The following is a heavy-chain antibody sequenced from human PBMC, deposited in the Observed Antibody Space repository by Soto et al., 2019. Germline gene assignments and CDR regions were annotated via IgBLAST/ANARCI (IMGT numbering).Heavy chain of an antibody. Sequence: QVQLVQSGAEVKKPGASVKVSCKASGYAFTTYNINWVRQAPGQGLEWMGWTNPNRGHTGYAQKFQGRITMTRDTSISTAYMELSSLRSEDTAIYYCTRGHNWFDPWGQGTLVTVSS. CDR1: GYAFTTYN. J-gene: IGHJ5*02. CDR3: TRGHNWFDP. CDR2: TNPNRGHT. V-gene: IGHV1-8*01.